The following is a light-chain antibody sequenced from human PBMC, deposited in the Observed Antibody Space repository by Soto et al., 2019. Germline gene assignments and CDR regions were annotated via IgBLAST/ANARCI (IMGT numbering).Light chain of an antibody. J-gene: IGKJ1*01. CDR2: AAS. CDR1: QSISSF. V-gene: IGKV1-39*01. CDR3: RQTYSTPQT. Sequence: DIQMTQSPSSLSASVGDRVTITCRASQSISSFLNWYQQMPGKAPKLLIYAASSLQSGVPSRFSGLGSGTDFTLTISSRQSEDFATYYCRQTYSTPQTCGQGTEAEMK.